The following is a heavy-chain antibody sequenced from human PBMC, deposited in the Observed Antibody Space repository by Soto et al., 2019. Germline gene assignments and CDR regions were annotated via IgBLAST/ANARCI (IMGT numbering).Heavy chain of an antibody. D-gene: IGHD3-9*01. V-gene: IGHV1-46*03. CDR2: INPSGGST. CDR3: ARGLRYFDSKREYYYYYYMDV. CDR1: GYTFTSYY. J-gene: IGHJ6*03. Sequence: ASVKVSCKASGYTFTSYYMHWVRQAPGQGLEWMGIINPSGGSTSYAQKFQGRVTMTRDTSTSTVYMELSSLRSEDTAVYYCARGLRYFDSKREYYYYYYMDVWGKGTTVTVSS.